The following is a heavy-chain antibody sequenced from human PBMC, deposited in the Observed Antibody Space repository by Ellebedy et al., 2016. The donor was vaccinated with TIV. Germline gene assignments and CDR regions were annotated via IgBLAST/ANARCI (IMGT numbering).Heavy chain of an antibody. D-gene: IGHD5-18*01. Sequence: PGGSLRLSCAASGFSFSSYAMSRVRQAPGKGLEWVSAIRGGSSNTYYADSVKGRFTISRDNSKNTLYLQMNSLRAEDTAVYYCARANTAMVRRNHMDVWGQGTTVTVSS. CDR1: GFSFSSYA. CDR3: ARANTAMVRRNHMDV. V-gene: IGHV3-23*01. CDR2: IRGGSSNT. J-gene: IGHJ6*02.